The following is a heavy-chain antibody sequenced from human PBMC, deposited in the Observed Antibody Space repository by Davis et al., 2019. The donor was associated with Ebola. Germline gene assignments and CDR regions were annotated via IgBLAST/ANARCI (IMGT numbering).Heavy chain of an antibody. V-gene: IGHV3-23*01. Sequence: GESLKISCAASGFTFSSYAMSWVRQAPGKGLEWVSAISGSGGSTYYADSVKGRFTISRDNSKNTLYLQMNSLRAEDTAVYYCAKFSYYDSSGYYPWFDPWGQGTLVTVSS. CDR3: AKFSYYDSSGYYPWFDP. J-gene: IGHJ5*02. D-gene: IGHD3-22*01. CDR2: ISGSGGST. CDR1: GFTFSSYA.